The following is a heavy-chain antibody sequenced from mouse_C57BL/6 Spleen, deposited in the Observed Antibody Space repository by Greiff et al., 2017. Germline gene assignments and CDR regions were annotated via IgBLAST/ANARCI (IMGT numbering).Heavy chain of an antibody. CDR3: ASYDYDDGFAY. Sequence: QVQLQQSGPGLVAPSQSLSITCTVSGFSLTSYGVDWVRQSPGKGLEWLGVIWGVGSTNYNSALKSRLSISKDNSKSQVFLKMNSLQTDDTAMYYCASYDYDDGFAYWGQGTLVTVSA. D-gene: IGHD2-4*01. V-gene: IGHV2-6*01. J-gene: IGHJ3*01. CDR1: GFSLTSYG. CDR2: IWGVGST.